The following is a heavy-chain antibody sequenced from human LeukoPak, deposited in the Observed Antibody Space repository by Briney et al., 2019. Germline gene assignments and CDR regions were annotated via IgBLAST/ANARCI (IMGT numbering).Heavy chain of an antibody. V-gene: IGHV1-8*01. CDR3: ARAGGYCGRISCPYYFDY. CDR1: GYTFTSYD. Sequence: ASVKVSCKTSGYTFTSYDINWVRQATGQGLEWMGWMNPKSGKTGYAQKFQGRVTMTRNTSISTAYMELSSLRSEDTAVYYCARAGGYCGRISCPYYFDYWGQGSLVAVSS. CDR2: MNPKSGKT. J-gene: IGHJ4*02. D-gene: IGHD2-15*01.